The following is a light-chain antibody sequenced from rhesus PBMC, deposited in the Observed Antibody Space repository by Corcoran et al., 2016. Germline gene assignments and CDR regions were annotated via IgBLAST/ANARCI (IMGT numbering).Light chain of an antibody. J-gene: IGKJ2*01. CDR3: LQYSSSPYS. Sequence: DIQMTQSPSSLSASVGDTVTITCRASQSISSWLDWYQQKPGKAPKLLIYNASSLQSGVPSRFSGNGSGTDFTLTISILQPEDFATYYCLQYSSSPYSFGQGTKVEIK. V-gene: IGKV1-22*01. CDR2: NAS. CDR1: QSISSW.